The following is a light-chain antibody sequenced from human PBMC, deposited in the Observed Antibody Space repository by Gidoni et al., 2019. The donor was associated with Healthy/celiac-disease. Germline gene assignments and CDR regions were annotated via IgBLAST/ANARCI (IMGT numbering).Light chain of an antibody. V-gene: IGLV2-14*01. CDR3: SSYTSSSTLVV. CDR2: EVS. J-gene: IGLJ1*01. CDR1: SSDVGGYNY. Sequence: QSALTQPASVSGSPGQSITISCYGTSSDVGGYNYVSWYQQHPGKAPKLMIYEVSNRPSGVSNRFSGSKSGNTASLTISGLQAEDEADYYCSSYTSSSTLVVFGTGTKVTVL.